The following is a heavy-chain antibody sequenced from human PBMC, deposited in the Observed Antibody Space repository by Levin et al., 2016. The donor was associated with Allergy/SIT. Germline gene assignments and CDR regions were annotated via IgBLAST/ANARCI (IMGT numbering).Heavy chain of an antibody. CDR2: IDWDDDK. D-gene: IGHD4-17*01. V-gene: IGHV2-70*12. CDR3: ARNIYGDSEKEFNWFDP. Sequence: WIRQPPGKALEWLARIDWDDDKYYNTSLKTRLTISKDTSKNQVVLTMTNMDPADTATYFCARNIYGDSEKEFNWFDPWGPGILVTVSS. J-gene: IGHJ5*02.